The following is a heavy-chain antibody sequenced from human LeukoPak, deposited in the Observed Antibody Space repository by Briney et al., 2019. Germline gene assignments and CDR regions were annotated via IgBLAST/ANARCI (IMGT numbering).Heavy chain of an antibody. J-gene: IGHJ5*01. Sequence: AGGSLRLSCAASGFTFSSYDMQWIRQAPGKGLEWVAYIHNGGSNKYYANSVKGRFTISRDNSKNTLYLHMNSLRAEDTAVYAKDSIRGVRPYYISAWGQGTLVTVSS. D-gene: IGHD3-10*01. V-gene: IGHV3-30*02. CDR3: DSIRGVRPYYISA. CDR1: GFTFSSYD. CDR2: IHNGGSNK.